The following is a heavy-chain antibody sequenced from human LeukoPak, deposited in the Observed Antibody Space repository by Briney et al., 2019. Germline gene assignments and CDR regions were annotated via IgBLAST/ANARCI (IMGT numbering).Heavy chain of an antibody. CDR3: ARGDYGDYGVVAFDI. Sequence: PGGSLRLSCAASGFTFDDYGMSWVRQAPGKGLEWVSGISWNGGSTGYADSVKGRFTISRDNAKNSLYLQMNSLRAEDTALYYCARGDYGDYGVVAFDIWGQGTMVTVSS. CDR1: GFTFDDYG. V-gene: IGHV3-20*04. J-gene: IGHJ3*02. CDR2: ISWNGGST. D-gene: IGHD4-17*01.